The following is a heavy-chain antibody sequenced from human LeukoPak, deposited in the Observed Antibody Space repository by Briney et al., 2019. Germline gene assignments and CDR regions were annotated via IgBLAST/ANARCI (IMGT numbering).Heavy chain of an antibody. CDR3: TTADDSL. CDR1: GFTFSDAW. J-gene: IGHJ3*01. D-gene: IGHD5-18*01. V-gene: IGHV3-15*01. CDR2: IRSNTSGGTT. Sequence: GGSLRLSCAASGFTFSDAWMTWVRQAPGKGLDWVGRIRSNTSGGTTEYAAPVKGRFTISRDDSKNTLYLQMNSLETEDTAVYYCTTADDSLWGQGTMVTVSS.